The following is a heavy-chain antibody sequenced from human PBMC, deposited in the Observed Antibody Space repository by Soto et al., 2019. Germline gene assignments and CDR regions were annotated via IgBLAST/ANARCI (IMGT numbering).Heavy chain of an antibody. D-gene: IGHD6-13*01. Sequence: SVKVSCKASGGTFSSYAISWVRQAPGQGLEWMGGIIPIFGTANYAQKFQGRVTITADESTSTAYMELSSLRSEDTAVYYCARAGRIGYSSRLSPWGQGTMVTVSS. V-gene: IGHV1-69*13. CDR1: GGTFSSYA. CDR2: IIPIFGTA. CDR3: ARAGRIGYSSRLSP. J-gene: IGHJ3*01.